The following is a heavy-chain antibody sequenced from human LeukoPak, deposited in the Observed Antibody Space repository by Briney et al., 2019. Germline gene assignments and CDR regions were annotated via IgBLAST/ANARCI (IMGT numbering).Heavy chain of an antibody. CDR2: IYYTGST. Sequence: PSETLSLTCTVSGGSIQSSSYYWGWIRQPPVKGLEWIGSIYYTGSTYYNPSLKSRVTISLDMSKNHFSLKLSSVTAADTAVYYCARVHYYDSSDYYDTSCFDYWGQGTLVTVSS. D-gene: IGHD3-22*01. CDR3: ARVHYYDSSDYYDTSCFDY. V-gene: IGHV4-39*07. CDR1: GGSIQSSSYY. J-gene: IGHJ4*02.